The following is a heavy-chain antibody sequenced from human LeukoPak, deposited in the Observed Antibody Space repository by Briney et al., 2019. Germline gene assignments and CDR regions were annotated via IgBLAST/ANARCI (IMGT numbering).Heavy chain of an antibody. CDR3: ARGITGDVGYDY. V-gene: IGHV1-8*01. Sequence: ASVKVSCKASGYTFTSYDINWARQATGQGLEWMGWMNPNSGNTGYAQKFQGRVTMTRNTSISTAYMELSSLRSEDTAVYYCARGITGDVGYDYWGQGTLVTVSS. J-gene: IGHJ4*02. D-gene: IGHD7-27*01. CDR1: GYTFTSYD. CDR2: MNPNSGNT.